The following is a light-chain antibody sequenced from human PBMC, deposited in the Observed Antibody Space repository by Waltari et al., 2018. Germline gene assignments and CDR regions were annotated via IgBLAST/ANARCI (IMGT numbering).Light chain of an antibody. Sequence: EIVMSQSPATLSVSPGERATLSCRASQSVLRDLAWYQQKPGQAPRLLIFGTSTMATGTAARFSGSGSGTQLTLTISSLQAEDCAIYYWQHYSDWPPRWTFGQGTKVDIK. J-gene: IGKJ1*01. CDR3: QHYSDWPPRWT. CDR1: QSVLRD. V-gene: IGKV3-15*01. CDR2: GTS.